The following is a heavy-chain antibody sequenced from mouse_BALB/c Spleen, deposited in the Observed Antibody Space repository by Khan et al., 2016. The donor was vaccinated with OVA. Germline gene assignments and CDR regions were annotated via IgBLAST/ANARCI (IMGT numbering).Heavy chain of an antibody. CDR1: GYSFTLYY. Sequence: EVELVESGPDLVKPGASVKISCKASGYSFTLYYMSWVKQSHGKSLEWIGRVNPNTDNIYYNQEFKGKAILTVDKSSNTAYMELRSLTSEDSAVYFCARGYDFFASWGQGTLVTVSA. J-gene: IGHJ3*01. CDR2: VNPNTDNI. V-gene: IGHV1-26*01. CDR3: ARGYDFFAS. D-gene: IGHD2-14*01.